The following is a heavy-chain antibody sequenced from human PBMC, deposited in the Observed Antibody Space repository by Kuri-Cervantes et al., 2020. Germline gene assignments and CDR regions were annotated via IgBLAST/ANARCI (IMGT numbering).Heavy chain of an antibody. CDR1: GYTFTGYY. CDR2: INPNSGGT. CDR3: ARDLQEIVVVITDYYYYGMDV. Sequence: ASVKVSCKASGYTFTGYYMHWVRQAPGQGLEWMGWINPNSGGTNYAQKFQGRVTMTRDTSISTAYMELSRLRSDDTAVYYCARDLQEIVVVITDYYYYGMDVWGQGTTVTVSS. D-gene: IGHD3-22*01. V-gene: IGHV1-2*02. J-gene: IGHJ6*02.